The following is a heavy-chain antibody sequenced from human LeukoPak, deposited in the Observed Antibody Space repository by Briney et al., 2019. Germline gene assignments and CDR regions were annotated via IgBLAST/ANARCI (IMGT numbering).Heavy chain of an antibody. J-gene: IGHJ4*02. D-gene: IGHD3-3*01. CDR2: ISSSSSTI. CDR3: ARGPGWRV. Sequence: GGSLRLSCAASGFIFSDYSMDWVRQAPGRGLEWVSYISSSSSTIYYADSVKGRFTISRDNSKNTLYLQMNSLRAEDTAVYYCARGPGWRVWGQGTLVTVSS. CDR1: GFIFSDYS. V-gene: IGHV3-48*01.